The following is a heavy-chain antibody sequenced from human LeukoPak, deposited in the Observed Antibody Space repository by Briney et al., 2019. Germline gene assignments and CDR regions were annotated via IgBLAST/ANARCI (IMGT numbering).Heavy chain of an antibody. Sequence: RPSETLSLTCAVSGVSNSGNYWSWIRQPPGKGLEWIGYIYYSGSTNYNPSLKSRVTISVDTSKNQFSLKLSSVTAADTAVYYCARDRGSSGYHYYYYYGMDVWGQGTTVTVSS. D-gene: IGHD3-22*01. CDR1: GVSNSGNY. CDR2: IYYSGST. V-gene: IGHV4-59*01. J-gene: IGHJ6*02. CDR3: ARDRGSSGYHYYYYYGMDV.